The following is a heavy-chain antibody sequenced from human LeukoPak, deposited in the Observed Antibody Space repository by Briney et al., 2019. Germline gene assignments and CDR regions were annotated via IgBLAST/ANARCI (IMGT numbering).Heavy chain of an antibody. CDR2: ITASGDAT. CDR1: EFTFSSFA. Sequence: GGSLRLSCSPSEFTFSSFAMSWVRQAPGRGLEWVSTITASGDATYHADSVKGRFSISRDNSRDTLYLRMNGLRAEDTAVYYCAKDREQLVLYFQHWGQGTLVTVSS. V-gene: IGHV3-23*01. D-gene: IGHD6-13*01. J-gene: IGHJ1*01. CDR3: AKDREQLVLYFQH.